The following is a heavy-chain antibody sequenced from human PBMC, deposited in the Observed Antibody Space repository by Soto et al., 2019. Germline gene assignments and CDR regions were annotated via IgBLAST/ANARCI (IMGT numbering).Heavy chain of an antibody. CDR2: ISGSGGST. D-gene: IGHD3-10*01. J-gene: IGHJ4*02. CDR3: AKAGSGSYYTYFDY. V-gene: IGHV3-23*01. Sequence: GGSLRLSCAASGFTFSSYAMSWVRQAPGKGLEWVSAISGSGGSTYYADSVKGRFTISRDNSKNTLYPQMNSLRAEDTAVYYCAKAGSGSYYTYFDYWGQGTLVTVSS. CDR1: GFTFSSYA.